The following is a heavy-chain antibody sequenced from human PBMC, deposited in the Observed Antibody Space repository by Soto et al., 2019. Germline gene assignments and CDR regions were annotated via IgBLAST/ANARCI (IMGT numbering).Heavy chain of an antibody. J-gene: IGHJ6*03. D-gene: IGHD5-18*01. Sequence: GESLKISCKGSGYSFTSYWIGWVRQMPGKGLEWMGIIYPGDSDTRYSPSFQGQVTISADKSISTAYLQWSSLKASDTAMYYCARHVRRGGYSYGYDYYYYYYMDVWGKGTTVTVSS. CDR2: IYPGDSDT. CDR1: GYSFTSYW. CDR3: ARHVRRGGYSYGYDYYYYYYMDV. V-gene: IGHV5-51*01.